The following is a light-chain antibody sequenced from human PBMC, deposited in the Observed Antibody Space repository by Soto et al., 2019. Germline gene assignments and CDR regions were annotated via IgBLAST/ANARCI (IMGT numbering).Light chain of an antibody. CDR2: GAS. V-gene: IGKV3-15*01. J-gene: IGKJ5*01. Sequence: EIVMTDSPSTLSVSPSERATLSFMSSQSVSINLAWYQQKPGQAPRLLIYGASTRATGIPARFSGSGSGTEFTLTISSLQSEDFAVYYCQQYNNWPPITFGQGTRLEIK. CDR3: QQYNNWPPIT. CDR1: QSVSIN.